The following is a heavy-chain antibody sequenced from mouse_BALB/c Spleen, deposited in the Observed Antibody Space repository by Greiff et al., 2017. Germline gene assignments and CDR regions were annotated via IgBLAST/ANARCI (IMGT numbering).Heavy chain of an antibody. V-gene: IGHV1-18*01. CDR2: INPNNGGT. CDR1: GYTFTDYN. CDR3: ARRGYDYDWFAY. J-gene: IGHJ3*01. D-gene: IGHD2-4*01. Sequence: EVQLQQFGPELVKPGASVKIPCKASGYTFTDYNMDWVKQSHGKSLEWIGDINPNNGGTIYNQKFKGKATLTVDKSSSTAYMELRSLTSEDTAVYYCARRGYDYDWFAYWGQGTLVTVSA.